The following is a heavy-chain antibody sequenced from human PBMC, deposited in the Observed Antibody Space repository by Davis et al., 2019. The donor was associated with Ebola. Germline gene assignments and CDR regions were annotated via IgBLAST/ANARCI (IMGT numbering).Heavy chain of an antibody. V-gene: IGHV4-4*07. CDR1: GGSISHFY. CDR3: ATGGGFCSPTNCYPFDY. J-gene: IGHJ4*02. D-gene: IGHD2-2*01. CDR2: VYTSGTT. Sequence: PSETLSLTCSVSGGSISHFYWSWIRQPAGKGLEWIGHVYTSGTTNYNPSLKGRVIMSVDTSSNQLSLKLKSVTAADTAVYYCATGGGFCSPTNCYPFDYWGQGTLVTVSS.